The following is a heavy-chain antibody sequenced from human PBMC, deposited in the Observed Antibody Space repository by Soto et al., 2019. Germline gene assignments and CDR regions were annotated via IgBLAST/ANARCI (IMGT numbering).Heavy chain of an antibody. D-gene: IGHD6-19*01. J-gene: IGHJ6*02. CDR3: ARVRSAYYYYGMDV. V-gene: IGHV1-69*13. CDR1: GCTFSSYA. Sequence: GASVKVSCKASGCTFSSYAISCVRQAPGQGLEWMGGIIPIFGTANYAQKFQGRVTITADESTSTAYMELSSLRSEDTAVYYCARVRSAYYYYGMDVWGQGTTVTVSS. CDR2: IIPIFGTA.